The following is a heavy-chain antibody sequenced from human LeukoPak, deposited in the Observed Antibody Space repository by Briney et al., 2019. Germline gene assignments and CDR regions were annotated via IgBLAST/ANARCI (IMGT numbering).Heavy chain of an antibody. D-gene: IGHD6-13*01. V-gene: IGHV4-39*01. CDR2: MYYSGST. Sequence: SETLSLTCTVSGGSINGTNHYWGWIRQPPGKGLEWIGTMYYSGSTYYNPSLKSRVTISVDTSKNQFSLKLSSVTAADTAIYYCARQVTSSRRTPFDYWGQGTLVTVSS. CDR1: GGSINGTNHY. CDR3: ARQVTSSRRTPFDY. J-gene: IGHJ4*02.